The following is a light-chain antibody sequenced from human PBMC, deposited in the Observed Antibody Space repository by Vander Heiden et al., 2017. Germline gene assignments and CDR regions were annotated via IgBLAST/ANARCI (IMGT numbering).Light chain of an antibody. CDR3: LLYYGSSVI. CDR1: AGAVTSGNF. CDR2: STT. Sequence: QTVVTQEPSLSVSPGGTVTLAVASSAGAVTSGNFPSWFQQKPGQVPRELIYSTTNKDSGTPVRLSGSLLGDKAALTLSGVQRDEEADYYCLLYYGSSVIFGGGTRLTVL. J-gene: IGLJ2*01. V-gene: IGLV7-43*01.